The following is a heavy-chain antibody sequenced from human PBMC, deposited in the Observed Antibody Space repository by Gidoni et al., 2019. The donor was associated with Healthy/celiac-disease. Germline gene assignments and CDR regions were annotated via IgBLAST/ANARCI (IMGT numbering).Heavy chain of an antibody. D-gene: IGHD3-3*01. CDR3: AKVLLGDYDFWSGYYANDAFDI. J-gene: IGHJ3*02. CDR2: IYSGGST. Sequence: EVQLVESGGGLVQPGGSLRLSCAASGFTVSSNYMSWVRQAPGKGLEWVLVIYSGGSTYYADSVKGRFTISRDNSKNTLYLQMNSLRAEDTAVYYCAKVLLGDYDFWSGYYANDAFDIWGQGTMVTVSS. V-gene: IGHV3-66*02. CDR1: GFTVSSNY.